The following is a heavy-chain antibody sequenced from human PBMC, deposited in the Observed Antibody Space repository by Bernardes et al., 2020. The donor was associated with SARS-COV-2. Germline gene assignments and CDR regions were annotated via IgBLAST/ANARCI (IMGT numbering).Heavy chain of an antibody. CDR3: ARDVGGTDWRFAFDV. CDR2: VNSAGTT. V-gene: IGHV3-23*01. CDR1: GFTFSNYA. Sequence: GSLRLSCAASGFTFSNYAMNWFRQTPGKGLEWISAVNSAGTTYYADSVRGRFTAARDNSKNTLYLQMSSLRSEDTAVYYCARDVGGTDWRFAFDVWGPGTMVHVSS. D-gene: IGHD3-9*01. J-gene: IGHJ3*01.